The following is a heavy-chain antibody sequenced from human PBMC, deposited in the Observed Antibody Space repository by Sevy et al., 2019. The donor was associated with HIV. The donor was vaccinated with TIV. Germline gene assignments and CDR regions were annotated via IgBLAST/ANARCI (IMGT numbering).Heavy chain of an antibody. CDR3: AKDTAAGYY. Sequence: GGSLRLSCAASGFTFRSYVMSWVRQAPGKGLEWVCTINGSGGYTYYAHSVKGRFTISRDNSKNTVDLEMSSLTAEDTALYYCAKDTAAGYYWGQGTLVTVSS. V-gene: IGHV3-23*01. CDR1: GFTFRSYV. J-gene: IGHJ4*02. CDR2: INGSGGYT. D-gene: IGHD6-13*01.